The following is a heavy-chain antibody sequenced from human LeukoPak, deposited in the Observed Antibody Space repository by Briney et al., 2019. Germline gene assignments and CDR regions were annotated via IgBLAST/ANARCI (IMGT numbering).Heavy chain of an antibody. J-gene: IGHJ4*02. CDR3: ARSRSGWHNAY. CDR1: GFTFSSYW. V-gene: IGHV3-74*01. Sequence: GGSLRLSCAASGFTFSSYWMHWVRQAPGKGLVWVSRINSDGSSTSYADSVKGRFTISRDNSKNTLYLQMNSLRAEDTAVYYCARSRSGWHNAYWGQGTLVTVSS. CDR2: INSDGSST. D-gene: IGHD6-19*01.